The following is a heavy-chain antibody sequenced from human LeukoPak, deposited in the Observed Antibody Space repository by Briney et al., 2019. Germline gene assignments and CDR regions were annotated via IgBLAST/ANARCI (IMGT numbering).Heavy chain of an antibody. D-gene: IGHD6-6*01. Sequence: ASVKVSCKASGGTFSSYAISWVRQAPGQGLEWMGRIIPILGIANYAQKFQGRVTITADKSKSTAYMELSSLRSEDTAVYYCARDREQLARGINWFDPWGQGTLVTVSS. CDR2: IIPILGIA. V-gene: IGHV1-69*04. CDR1: GGTFSSYA. CDR3: ARDREQLARGINWFDP. J-gene: IGHJ5*02.